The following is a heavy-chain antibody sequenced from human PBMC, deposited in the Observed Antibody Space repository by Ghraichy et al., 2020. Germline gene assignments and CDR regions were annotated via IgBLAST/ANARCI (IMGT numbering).Heavy chain of an antibody. Sequence: SRPTLVKPTQTLTLTCTFSGFSLSSSGVGVGWIRQPPGKALEWLALIYWDDDKRYSPTLWSRLTVIKDASKNQVVLIMTDMDPVDTATYYCAYSPTMGSPGYWGQGILVTVSS. CDR3: AYSPTMGSPGY. J-gene: IGHJ4*02. D-gene: IGHD3-10*01. CDR2: IYWDDDK. V-gene: IGHV2-5*02. CDR1: GFSLSSSGVG.